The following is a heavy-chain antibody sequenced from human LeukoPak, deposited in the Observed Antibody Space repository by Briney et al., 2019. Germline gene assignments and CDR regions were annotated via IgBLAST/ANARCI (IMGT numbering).Heavy chain of an antibody. J-gene: IGHJ5*02. CDR1: GYSFTSYW. CDR2: IYPGDSDT. Sequence: GESLKISCKGSGYSFTSYWIGWVRQMPGKGLEWMGIIYPGDSDTRYSPSFQGQVTISADKSISTAYLQWSSLKASDTAMYYCARRNVVVPAAMDWFDPWGQGTLVTVSS. V-gene: IGHV5-51*01. D-gene: IGHD2-2*01. CDR3: ARRNVVVPAAMDWFDP.